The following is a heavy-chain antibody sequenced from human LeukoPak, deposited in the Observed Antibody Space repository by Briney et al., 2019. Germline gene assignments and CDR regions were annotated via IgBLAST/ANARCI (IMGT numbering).Heavy chain of an antibody. CDR3: ARDRYYDSSGLDV. CDR1: GFTFSSYW. D-gene: IGHD3-22*01. Sequence: PGGSLRLSCAASGFTFSSYWMSWVRQAPGKGLEWVANIKQDGSEKYYVDSVKGRFTISRDNAKNSLYLQMNSLRAEDTAVYYCARDRYYDSSGLDVWGKGITVSVSS. J-gene: IGHJ6*04. V-gene: IGHV3-7*01. CDR2: IKQDGSEK.